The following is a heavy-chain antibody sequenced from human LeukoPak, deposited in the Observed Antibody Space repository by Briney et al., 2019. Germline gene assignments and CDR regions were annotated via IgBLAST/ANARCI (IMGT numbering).Heavy chain of an antibody. D-gene: IGHD4-11*01. CDR2: IYYSGST. J-gene: IGHJ4*02. V-gene: IGHV4-61*01. CDR1: GGSISGSSYY. CDR3: ARDRVRGNSNPFFDY. Sequence: SETLSLTCTVSGGSISGSSYYWSWIRQPPGKGLEWIGYIYYSGSTNYNPSLKSRVTISVDTSKNQFSLKLNSVTAADTAVYYCARDRVRGNSNPFFDYWGQGTLVTVSS.